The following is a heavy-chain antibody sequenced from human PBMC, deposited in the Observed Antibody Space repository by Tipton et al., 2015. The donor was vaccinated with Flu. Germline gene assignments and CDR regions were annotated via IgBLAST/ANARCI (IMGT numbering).Heavy chain of an antibody. J-gene: IGHJ6*02. Sequence: TLSLTCVVSGDSIGSDYYWGWIRQPPGKALEWIGNIYHSGNTYYNPSLKGRVTMSVDRSNNHFSLKLTSVTAADTAVYYCAREGYSRGWYDYYGMDVWGQGTTVTVSS. V-gene: IGHV4-38-2*02. D-gene: IGHD6-19*01. CDR2: IYHSGNT. CDR3: AREGYSRGWYDYYGMDV. CDR1: GDSIGSDYY.